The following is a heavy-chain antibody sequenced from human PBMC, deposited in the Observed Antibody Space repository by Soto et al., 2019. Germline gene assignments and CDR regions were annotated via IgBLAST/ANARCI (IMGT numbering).Heavy chain of an antibody. D-gene: IGHD3-3*01. V-gene: IGHV3-33*01. Sequence: GGSLRLSCAASGFTFSSYGMHWVRQAPGKGLEWVAVIWYDGSNKYYADSVKGRFTISRDNSKNTLYLQMNSLRAEDTAVYYCARGPVYDFWSGYSLYYYYMDVWGKGTTVTVSS. CDR3: ARGPVYDFWSGYSLYYYYMDV. J-gene: IGHJ6*03. CDR1: GFTFSSYG. CDR2: IWYDGSNK.